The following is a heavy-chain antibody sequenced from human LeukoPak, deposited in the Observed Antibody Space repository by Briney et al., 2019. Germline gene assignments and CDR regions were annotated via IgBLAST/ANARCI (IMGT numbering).Heavy chain of an antibody. D-gene: IGHD2-21*01. J-gene: IGHJ3*02. Sequence: GASVKVSCKASGGTFSSYAISWVRQAPGQGLEWMGRIIPILGIANYAQKFQGRVTITADKSTSTAYMELSSLRSEDTAVYYCARAGGLVFHAFDIWGQGTMVTVSS. CDR1: GGTFSSYA. CDR2: IIPILGIA. CDR3: ARAGGLVFHAFDI. V-gene: IGHV1-69*04.